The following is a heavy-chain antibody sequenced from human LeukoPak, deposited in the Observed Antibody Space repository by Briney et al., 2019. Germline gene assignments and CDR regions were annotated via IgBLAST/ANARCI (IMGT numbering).Heavy chain of an antibody. J-gene: IGHJ4*02. CDR2: IRYDGSNK. CDR1: GFTFSSYG. CDR3: ARGPSGYHNT. Sequence: GGSLRLSCAASGFTFSSYGMHWVRQAPGKGLEWVAFIRYDGSNKYYSDSVKGRFTISRDNSKNTLYLQMNSLRAEDTAVYYCARGPSGYHNTGGQGTLVTVSS. V-gene: IGHV3-30*02. D-gene: IGHD5-12*01.